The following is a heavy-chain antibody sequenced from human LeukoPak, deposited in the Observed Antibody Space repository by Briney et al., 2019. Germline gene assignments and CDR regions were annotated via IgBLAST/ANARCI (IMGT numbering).Heavy chain of an antibody. CDR1: GFTFSSYA. V-gene: IGHV3-30*04. D-gene: IGHD3-3*01. J-gene: IGHJ4*02. CDR2: ISYDGSNK. Sequence: GGSLRLSCAASGFTFSSYAMHWVRQAPGKGLEWVAVISYDGSNKYYADSVKGRFTISRDNSKNTLYLQMNSLRAEDTAVYYCARDRAVVVPAAIRHNYDFWSGYYSWGQGTLVTVSS. CDR3: ARDRAVVVPAAIRHNYDFWSGYYS.